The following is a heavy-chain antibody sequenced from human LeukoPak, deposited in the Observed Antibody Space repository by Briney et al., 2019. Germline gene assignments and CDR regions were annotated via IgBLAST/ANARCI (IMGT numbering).Heavy chain of an antibody. Sequence: PSETLSLTCTVSGGSISSYYWSWIRQPAGKGLEWIGRIYTSGSTNYNPSLKSRVTMSVDTSKNQFSLKLSSVTAADMAVYYCARDMRGISGTMIVVAPPAFDIWGQGTMVTVSS. CDR3: ARDMRGISGTMIVVAPPAFDI. D-gene: IGHD3-22*01. CDR2: IYTSGST. J-gene: IGHJ3*02. CDR1: GGSISSYY. V-gene: IGHV4-4*07.